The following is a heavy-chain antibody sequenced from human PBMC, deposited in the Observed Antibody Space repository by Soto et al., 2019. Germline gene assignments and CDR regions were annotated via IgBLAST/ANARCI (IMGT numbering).Heavy chain of an antibody. J-gene: IGHJ5*02. CDR1: GFSLSTSGVG. Sequence: ASGPTLVNPTQTLTLTCTFSGFSLSTSGVGVGWIRQPPGKALEWLALIYWDDDKRYSPSLKSRLTITKDTSKNQVVLTMTNMDPVDTATYYCAHTSFHCSGGSCYSEGPHSWFDPWGQGTLVTVSS. CDR2: IYWDDDK. CDR3: AHTSFHCSGGSCYSEGPHSWFDP. D-gene: IGHD2-15*01. V-gene: IGHV2-5*02.